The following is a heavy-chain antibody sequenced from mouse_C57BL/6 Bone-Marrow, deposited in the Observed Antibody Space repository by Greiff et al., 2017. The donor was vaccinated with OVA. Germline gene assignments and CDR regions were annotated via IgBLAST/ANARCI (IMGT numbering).Heavy chain of an antibody. D-gene: IGHD1-1*01. CDR3: ARQDYGWFAY. V-gene: IGHV5-9*01. CDR2: ISGGGGNT. J-gene: IGHJ3*01. CDR1: GFTFSSYT. Sequence: EVKLVESGGGLVKPGGSLKLSCAASGFTFSSYTMSWVRQTPEKRLEWVATISGGGGNTYYPDSVKGRFTISRDNAKNTLYLQMSSLRSEDTALYYCARQDYGWFAYWGQGTLVTVSA.